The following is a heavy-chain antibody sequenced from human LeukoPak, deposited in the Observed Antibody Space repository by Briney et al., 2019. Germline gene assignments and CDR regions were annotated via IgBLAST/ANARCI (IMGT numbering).Heavy chain of an antibody. Sequence: SETLSLTCAVYGGSFSGYYWSWIRQPPGKGLEWIGGINHSGSTNYNPSLKSRVTISVDTSKNQFSLKLSSVTAADTAVYYCARIGRYYDSSGSPRPFDYWGQGTLVTVSS. V-gene: IGHV4-34*01. CDR3: ARIGRYYDSSGSPRPFDY. CDR1: GGSFSGYY. CDR2: INHSGST. D-gene: IGHD3-22*01. J-gene: IGHJ4*02.